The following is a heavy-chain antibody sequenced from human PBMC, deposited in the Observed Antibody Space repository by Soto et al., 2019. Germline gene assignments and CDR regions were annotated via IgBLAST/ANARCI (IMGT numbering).Heavy chain of an antibody. J-gene: IGHJ4*02. Sequence: QLQLQESGPGLVKPSETLSLTCTVSGGSISSSSYYWGWIRQPPGKGLEWIGSIYYSGSTYYNPSLKSXXTXAXGTSTNQFSLKLSSVTAADTAVYYCARRAVGSSLDYWGQGTLVTVSS. CDR3: ARRAVGSSLDY. CDR2: IYYSGST. D-gene: IGHD6-13*01. CDR1: GGSISSSSYY. V-gene: IGHV4-39*01.